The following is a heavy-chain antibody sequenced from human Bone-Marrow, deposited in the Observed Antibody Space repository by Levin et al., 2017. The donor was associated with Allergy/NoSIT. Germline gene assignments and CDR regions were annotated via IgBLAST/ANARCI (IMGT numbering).Heavy chain of an antibody. CDR3: ARGPGWYYQLLSGYFDY. CDR1: GFTFSSYW. Sequence: GGSLRLSCAASGFTFSSYWMSWVRQAPGKGLEWVANIKQDGSEKYYVDSVKGRFTISRDNAKNSLYLQMNSLRAEDTAVYYCARGPGWYYQLLSGYFDYWGQGTLVTVSS. V-gene: IGHV3-7*01. CDR2: IKQDGSEK. J-gene: IGHJ4*02. D-gene: IGHD2-2*01.